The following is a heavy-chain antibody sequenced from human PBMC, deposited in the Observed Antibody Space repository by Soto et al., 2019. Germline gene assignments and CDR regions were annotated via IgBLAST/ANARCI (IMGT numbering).Heavy chain of an antibody. V-gene: IGHV3-74*01. CDR1: GFTFSSYW. D-gene: IGHD5-18*01. Sequence: EVQLVESGGGSVQPGGSLRLSCAASGFTFSSYWMHWVRQAPGKGLVWVSLINSVDITTSYADSVKGRCTISRDTAENTLYLQINSLTPEDTSVFYCARGYSCGPGGYWGQGTLDTVSS. J-gene: IGHJ4*02. CDR2: INSVDITT. CDR3: ARGYSCGPGGY.